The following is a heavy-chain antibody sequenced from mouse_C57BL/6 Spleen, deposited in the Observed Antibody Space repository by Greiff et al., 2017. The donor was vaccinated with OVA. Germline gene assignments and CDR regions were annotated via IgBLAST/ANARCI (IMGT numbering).Heavy chain of an antibody. D-gene: IGHD1-1*01. CDR3: ARGGNYGSRDY. Sequence: QVQLKESGAELVKPGASVKISCKASGYAFSSYWMNWVKQRPGKGLEWIGQIYPGDGDTNYNGKFKGKATLTADKSSSTAYMQLSSLTSEDSAVYFCARGGNYGSRDYWGQGTTLTVSS. CDR1: GYAFSSYW. CDR2: IYPGDGDT. J-gene: IGHJ2*01. V-gene: IGHV1-80*01.